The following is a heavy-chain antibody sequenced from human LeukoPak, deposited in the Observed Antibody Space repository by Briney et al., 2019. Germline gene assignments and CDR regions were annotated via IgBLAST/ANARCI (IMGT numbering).Heavy chain of an antibody. CDR2: VNSDGSST. CDR3: ARSPSYYYGMDV. J-gene: IGHJ6*02. V-gene: IGHV3-74*01. Sequence: GGSLRLSCAASGFTFNNYWMHWVRQAPGKGLVWVSRVNSDGSSTSYADSVKGRFTISRDNAKNTLHLQMNSLRVEDTAVYYCARSPSYYYGMDVWGQGTTVTVSS. CDR1: GFTFNNYW.